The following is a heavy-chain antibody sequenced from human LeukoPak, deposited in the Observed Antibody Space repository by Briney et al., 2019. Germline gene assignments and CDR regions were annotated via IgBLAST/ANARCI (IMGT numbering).Heavy chain of an antibody. Sequence: PSETLSLTCTVSGGSISSTSYYWGWIRQPPGKGLEWIGSIYSSGSTYYSPSLKSRVTISEDTSKAHFSLKLSSVTAADTAVSYCGRAPDYWGQGTLVTVSS. J-gene: IGHJ4*02. CDR2: IYSSGST. CDR3: GRAPDY. V-gene: IGHV4-39*02. CDR1: GGSISSTSYY.